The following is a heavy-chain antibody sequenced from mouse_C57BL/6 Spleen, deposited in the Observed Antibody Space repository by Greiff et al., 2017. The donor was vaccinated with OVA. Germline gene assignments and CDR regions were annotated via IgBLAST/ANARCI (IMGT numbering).Heavy chain of an antibody. D-gene: IGHD4-1*01. CDR2: IDPSDSYT. Sequence: VQLQQPGAELVKPGASVKLSCKASGYTFTSYWMQWVKQRPGQGLEWIGEIDPSDSYTNYNQKFKGKATLTVDTSSSTAYMQLSSLTSEDSAVYYCARPGTGAWFAYWGQGTLVTVSA. V-gene: IGHV1-50*01. CDR1: GYTFTSYW. CDR3: ARPGTGAWFAY. J-gene: IGHJ3*01.